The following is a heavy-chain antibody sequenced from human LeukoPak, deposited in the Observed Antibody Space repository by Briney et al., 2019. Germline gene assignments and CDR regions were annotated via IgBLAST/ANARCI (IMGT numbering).Heavy chain of an antibody. CDR1: GGSISSYY. D-gene: IGHD2-15*01. CDR3: ASIPDDRYCSGGSCYST. Sequence: PSETLSLTCTVSGGSISSYYWSWIRQPPGKGLEWIGYIYYSGSTNYNPSLKSRVTISVDTSKNQFSLKLSSVTAADTAVYYCASIPDDRYCSGGSCYSTWGQGTLVTVSS. V-gene: IGHV4-59*01. J-gene: IGHJ5*02. CDR2: IYYSGST.